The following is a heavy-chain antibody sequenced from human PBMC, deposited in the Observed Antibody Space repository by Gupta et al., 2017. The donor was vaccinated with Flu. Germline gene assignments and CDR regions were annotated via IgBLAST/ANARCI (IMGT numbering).Heavy chain of an antibody. V-gene: IGHV3-48*03. D-gene: IGHD2-2*01. CDR2: ISAGGAAT. CDR1: GFTFSSYE. Sequence: EEQLVESGGGLVQPGGSLRLSCAASGFTFSSYEMNWVRQAPGKGLEWVSYISAGGAATYYADSMKGRFTTSRDNAKRSLYLHMNSLRAEDTAVYYCARDLGYCSSSSCYSYYFDLWGRGTLVTVSS. CDR3: ARDLGYCSSSSCYSYYFDL. J-gene: IGHJ2*01.